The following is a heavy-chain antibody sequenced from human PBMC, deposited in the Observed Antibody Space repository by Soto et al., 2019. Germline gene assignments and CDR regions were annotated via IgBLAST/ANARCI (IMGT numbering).Heavy chain of an antibody. D-gene: IGHD2-21*01. Sequence: QITLKESGPTLVKPTENLTLTCTLSGFSINTGGVGVGWIRPPPGKAPEWLALLYWNDDEWYSPSLRYRLSGTKDTSKKQVVLTMTHMNPADTGTYYGAKRRALSNNLCFDRWGQGALVTVSS. CDR1: GFSINTGGVG. CDR2: LYWNDDE. J-gene: IGHJ4*02. CDR3: AKRRALSNNLCFDR. V-gene: IGHV2-5*01.